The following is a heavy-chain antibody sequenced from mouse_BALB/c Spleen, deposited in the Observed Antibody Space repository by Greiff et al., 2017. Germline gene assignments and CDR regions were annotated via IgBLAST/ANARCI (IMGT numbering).Heavy chain of an antibody. V-gene: IGHV2-9-2*01. D-gene: IGHD2-4*01. CDR1: GFSLTSYG. CDR3: VRMITIAMDY. J-gene: IGHJ4*01. Sequence: QVQLKESGPGLVAPSQSLSITCTVSGFSLTSYGISWIRQPPGKGLEWLGVIWTGGGTNDNSAFMSRLSISKDNSKSQVFLKMNSLQTDDTAIYYCVRMITIAMDYWGQGTSVTVSS. CDR2: IWTGGGT.